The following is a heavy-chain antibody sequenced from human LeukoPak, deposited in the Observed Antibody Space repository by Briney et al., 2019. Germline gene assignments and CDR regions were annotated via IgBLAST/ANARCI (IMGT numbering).Heavy chain of an antibody. CDR1: GFTFSSYA. V-gene: IGHV3-48*02. D-gene: IGHD2-2*01. Sequence: GGSLRLSCEASGFTFSSYAIAWVRQAPGKGLEWLSYITSSSNIHYADSVKGRFTISRDNAKNSLYLQMNSLRDEDTAVYYCARSASPGVHEFDPWGQGTLVTVSS. J-gene: IGHJ5*02. CDR3: ARSASPGVHEFDP. CDR2: ITSSSNI.